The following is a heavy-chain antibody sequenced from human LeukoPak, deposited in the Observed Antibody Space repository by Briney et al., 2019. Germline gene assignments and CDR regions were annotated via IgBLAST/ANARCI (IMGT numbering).Heavy chain of an antibody. CDR2: IKYDGTET. Sequence: PGGSLRLSCASAGFIFSDTWMAWVRQAPGKGPERVAYIKYDGTETNYVDSVRGRFTVSRDNVKNSLYLQMNSLRADDTALYYCVVTSGRSGGIWGQGALVTVSS. CDR1: GFIFSDTW. D-gene: IGHD3-10*01. V-gene: IGHV3-7*03. J-gene: IGHJ4*02. CDR3: VVTSGRSGGI.